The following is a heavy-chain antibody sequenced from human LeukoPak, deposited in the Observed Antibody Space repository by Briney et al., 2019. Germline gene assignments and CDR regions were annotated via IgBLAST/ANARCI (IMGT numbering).Heavy chain of an antibody. CDR2: IAISGSYI. V-gene: IGHV3-21*01. D-gene: IGHD1-26*01. CDR1: GFILSDYN. CDR3: ARDLSATIRVYDY. J-gene: IGHJ4*02. Sequence: GGSLRLPCAASGFILSDYNMNWVRQAPGKGLEWVSFIAISGSYITYADSVKGRFTISRDNAKNSLYLQMNSLRAEDTAVYYCARDLSATIRVYDYWGQGTLVTVSS.